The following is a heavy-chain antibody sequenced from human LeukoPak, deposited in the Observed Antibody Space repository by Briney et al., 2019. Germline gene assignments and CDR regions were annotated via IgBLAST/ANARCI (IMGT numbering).Heavy chain of an antibody. J-gene: IGHJ3*02. CDR3: ARMWGQLLTNAFDT. CDR2: ISSSSSYI. CDR1: GFTFSSYS. V-gene: IGHV3-21*01. D-gene: IGHD2-2*01. Sequence: PGGSLRLSCAASGFTFSSYSMNWVRQAPGKGLEWVPSISSSSSYIYYADSVKGRFTISRENAKNSLYLQMNSLRAEDTAVYYCARMWGQLLTNAFDTWGQGTMVTVSS.